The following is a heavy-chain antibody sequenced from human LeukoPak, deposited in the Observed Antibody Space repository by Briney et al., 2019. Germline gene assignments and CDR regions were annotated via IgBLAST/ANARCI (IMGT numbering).Heavy chain of an antibody. V-gene: IGHV1-24*01. CDR2: FDPEDGET. CDR3: ATVGDYDSSGYSRW. Sequence: EASVKVSCKVSGYTLTELSMHWVRQAPGKGLEWMGGFDPEDGETIYAQKFQGRVTMTEDTSTDTAYMELSSLRSEDTAVYYCATVGDYDSSGYSRWWGQGTLVTVSS. CDR1: GYTLTELS. J-gene: IGHJ4*02. D-gene: IGHD3-22*01.